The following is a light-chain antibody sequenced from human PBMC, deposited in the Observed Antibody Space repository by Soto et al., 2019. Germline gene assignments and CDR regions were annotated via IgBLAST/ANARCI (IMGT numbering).Light chain of an antibody. CDR2: DAS. Sequence: ILMTQSPATLSVSPGERATLSCRASQSVSNNLAWYQRKPGQAPRLLIYDASTRATGIPARFSGSGSGTEFTLTISGLQSEDVAVYYCQQYNNWPPWTFGQGTKVEIK. CDR3: QQYNNWPPWT. CDR1: QSVSNN. J-gene: IGKJ1*01. V-gene: IGKV3-15*01.